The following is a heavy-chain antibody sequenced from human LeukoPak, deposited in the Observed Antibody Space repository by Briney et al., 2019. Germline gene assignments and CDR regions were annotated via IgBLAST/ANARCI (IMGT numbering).Heavy chain of an antibody. CDR3: ARQIVGTSWNYYYSYIDV. J-gene: IGHJ6*03. CDR1: GGSISSSLYH. D-gene: IGHD1-1*01. Sequence: SGTLSLTCSVSGGSISSSLYHWGWLRQPPGKGLEWIGNVFHSGNTYSSPSLQSRVAFSVDTFKNQFSLKLTSVTATDTAVYYCARQIVGTSWNYYYSYIDVWGKGTSVSVSS. V-gene: IGHV4-39*01. CDR2: VFHSGNT.